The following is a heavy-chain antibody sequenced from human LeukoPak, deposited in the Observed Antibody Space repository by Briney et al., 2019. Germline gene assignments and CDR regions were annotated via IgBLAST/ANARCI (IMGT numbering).Heavy chain of an antibody. CDR2: IYYSGST. CDR3: ARATTVVTPGYYYYGMDV. D-gene: IGHD4-23*01. Sequence: MPSETLSLTCTVSGGSISSYYWSWIPQPPGKGLEWIGYIYYSGSTNYNPSLKSRVTISVDTSKNQFSLKLSSVTAADTAVYYCARATTVVTPGYYYYGMDVWGQGTTVTVSS. CDR1: GGSISSYY. V-gene: IGHV4-59*01. J-gene: IGHJ6*02.